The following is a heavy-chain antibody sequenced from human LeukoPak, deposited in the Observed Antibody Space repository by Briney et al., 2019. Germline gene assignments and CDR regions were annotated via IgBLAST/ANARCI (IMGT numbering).Heavy chain of an antibody. V-gene: IGHV1-18*01. D-gene: IGHD1-14*01. J-gene: IGHJ1*01. CDR1: GYTFTDFG. CDR3: ARAESMALYFLY. Sequence: EASVKVSCKASGYTFTDFGFIWVRQAPGQGLEWKGWVSTYNGDTDYAKKFQDRVTMTTESSTQTTFMELRNLRSDDTAVYYCARAESMALYFLYWGQGTLVSVSS. CDR2: VSTYNGDT.